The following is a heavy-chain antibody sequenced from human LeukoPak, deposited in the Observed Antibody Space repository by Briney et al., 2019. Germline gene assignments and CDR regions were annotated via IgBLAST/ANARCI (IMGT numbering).Heavy chain of an antibody. CDR3: ARFPGDFAVEPAAGDYAYHFDY. CDR2: IYHSGNT. J-gene: IGHJ4*02. D-gene: IGHD2-2*01. Sequence: SETLSLTCEVSGASISSGNWWSWVRQPPGKGLEWIGEIYHSGNTNYNPSLKSRVTISVDKSKNQFSLNVRSVTAADTAVYYCARFPGDFAVEPAAGDYAYHFDYWGQGTLVTVSS. CDR1: GASISSGNW. V-gene: IGHV4-4*02.